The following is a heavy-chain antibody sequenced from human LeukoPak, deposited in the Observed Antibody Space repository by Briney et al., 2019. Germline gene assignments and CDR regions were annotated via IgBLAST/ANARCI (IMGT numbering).Heavy chain of an antibody. Sequence: ASVKVSCKASGYTFTSYDINWVRQATGQGLEWMGWMNPNSGNTGYAQKFQGRVTTTRNTSISTAYMELSRLRSDDTAVYYCARSVWGSYATVSWGQGTLVTVSS. J-gene: IGHJ5*02. CDR3: ARSVWGSYATVS. V-gene: IGHV1-8*01. D-gene: IGHD3-16*01. CDR1: GYTFTSYD. CDR2: MNPNSGNT.